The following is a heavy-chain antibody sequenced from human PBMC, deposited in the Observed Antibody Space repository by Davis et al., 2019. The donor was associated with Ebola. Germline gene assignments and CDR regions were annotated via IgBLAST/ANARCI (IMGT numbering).Heavy chain of an antibody. V-gene: IGHV1-69*04. CDR3: ARDTGVSAVSGMDV. CDR2: IIPILGMT. J-gene: IGHJ6*02. Sequence: SVKVSCKASGGTFNSFAVTWVRQAPGQGLEWMGRIIPILGMTNYAQKFQGRVTITADKSTSTAYMDLSSLRSEDTAVYFCARDTGVSAVSGMDVWGQGTTVTVSS. CDR1: GGTFNSFA. D-gene: IGHD2-2*01.